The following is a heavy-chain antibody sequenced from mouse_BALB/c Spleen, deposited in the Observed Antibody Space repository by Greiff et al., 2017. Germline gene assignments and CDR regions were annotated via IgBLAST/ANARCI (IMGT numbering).Heavy chain of an antibody. Sequence: QVQLQQSGAELVRPGTSVKVSCKASGYAFTNYLIEWVKQRPGQGLEWIGVINPGSGGTNYNEKFKGKATLTADKSSSTAYMQLSSLTSDDSAVYFCARYYDYDAVDYWGQGTTLTVSS. D-gene: IGHD2-4*01. CDR1: GYAFTNYL. CDR3: ARYYDYDAVDY. V-gene: IGHV1-54*01. CDR2: INPGSGGT. J-gene: IGHJ2*01.